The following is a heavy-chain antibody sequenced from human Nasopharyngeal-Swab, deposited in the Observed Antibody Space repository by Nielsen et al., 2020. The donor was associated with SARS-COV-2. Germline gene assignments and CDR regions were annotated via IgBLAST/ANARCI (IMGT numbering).Heavy chain of an antibody. CDR3: AKDDGMTTVTSFDY. D-gene: IGHD4-11*01. J-gene: IGHJ4*02. CDR1: GFTFSSYA. Sequence: GESLKISCAASGFTFSSYAMSWVRQAPGKGLEWVSAISGSGGSTYYADSVKGRFTISRDNSKNTLYLQMNSLRAEDTAVYYCAKDDGMTTVTSFDYWGQGTLVTVSS. CDR2: ISGSGGST. V-gene: IGHV3-23*01.